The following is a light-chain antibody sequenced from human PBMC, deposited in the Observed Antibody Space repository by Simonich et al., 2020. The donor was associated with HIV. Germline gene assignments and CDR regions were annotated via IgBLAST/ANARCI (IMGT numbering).Light chain of an antibody. J-gene: IGKJ2*01. Sequence: EIVLTQSPATLSLSPGERATLSCRASQSVSSYLAWYQQKPGQAPRLLIYDASNRATGIPARCSGSGSGTDFTLTISSLQSEDFAVYYCQQYNKWPYTFGQGTKLEIK. CDR3: QQYNKWPYT. CDR2: DAS. V-gene: IGKV3-11*01. CDR1: QSVSSY.